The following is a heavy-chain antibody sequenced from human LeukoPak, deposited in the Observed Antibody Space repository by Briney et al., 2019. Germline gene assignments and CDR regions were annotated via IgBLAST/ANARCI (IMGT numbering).Heavy chain of an antibody. CDR1: GFTVSSNY. D-gene: IGHD5-18*01. CDR2: IWYDGSNK. V-gene: IGHV3-33*08. CDR3: ARDTAMAYYYYYYMDV. Sequence: GGSLRLSCAASGFTVSSNYMSWVRQAPGKGLEWVAVIWYDGSNKYYADSVKGRFTISRDNSKNTLYLQMNSLRAEDTAVYYCARDTAMAYYYYYYMDVWGKGTTVTVSS. J-gene: IGHJ6*03.